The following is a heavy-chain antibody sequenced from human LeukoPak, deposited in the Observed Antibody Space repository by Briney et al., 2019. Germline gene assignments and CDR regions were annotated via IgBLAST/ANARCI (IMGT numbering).Heavy chain of an antibody. CDR1: GFTFSTYT. Sequence: RSGGSLRLSCAASGFTFSTYTMNWVRQAPGKGLEWVSGINWNGGSTGYADSVKGRFTISRDNAKNSLYLQMNSLRAEDTALYYCARLGPYYYDSSGYYSRHAFDIWGQGTMVTVSS. V-gene: IGHV3-20*04. CDR3: ARLGPYYYDSSGYYSRHAFDI. D-gene: IGHD3-22*01. J-gene: IGHJ3*02. CDR2: INWNGGST.